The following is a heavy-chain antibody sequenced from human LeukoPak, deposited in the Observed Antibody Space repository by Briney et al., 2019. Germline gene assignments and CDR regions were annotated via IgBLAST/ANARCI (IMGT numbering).Heavy chain of an antibody. CDR2: IYPSDSDT. CDR1: GYRFTSYW. Sequence: GESLKISCKGSGYRFTSYWIGWVRQMPGKGLEWMGIIYPSDSDTRYSPSFQGQVSISADKSISAAYLQWSSLKASDTAMYYCARQESITMIENNWFDPWGQGSLVTVSS. D-gene: IGHD3-22*01. V-gene: IGHV5-51*01. CDR3: ARQESITMIENNWFDP. J-gene: IGHJ5*02.